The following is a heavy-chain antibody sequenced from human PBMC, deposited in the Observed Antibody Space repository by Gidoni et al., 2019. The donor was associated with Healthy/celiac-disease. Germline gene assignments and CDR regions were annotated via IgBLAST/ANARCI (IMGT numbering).Heavy chain of an antibody. CDR3: ARQGDDSSGYYPYYYYGMDV. V-gene: IGHV5-51*01. D-gene: IGHD3-22*01. CDR1: GYSFTSYW. J-gene: IGHJ6*02. CDR2: IYPGDSDT. Sequence: EVQLVQSGAEVKKPGESLKISCKGSGYSFTSYWIGWVRQMPGKGLEWMGIIYPGDSDTRYSPSFQGQVTISADKSISTAYLQWSSLKASDTAMYYCARQGDDSSGYYPYYYYGMDVWGQGTTVTVSS.